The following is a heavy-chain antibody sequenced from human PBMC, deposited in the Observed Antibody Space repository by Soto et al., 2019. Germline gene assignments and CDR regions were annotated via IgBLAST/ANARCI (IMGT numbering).Heavy chain of an antibody. Sequence: GGSLRLSCAASGFAFTGHPMSWVRQAPEKGLEWVAGISDGGDLTYNADSVKGRFTISRDNSRNTLYLQMNSLRAEDTAVYYCARRVIGSSRACDIWGQGTMVTVSS. D-gene: IGHD3-10*01. CDR1: GFAFTGHP. J-gene: IGHJ3*02. V-gene: IGHV3-23*01. CDR2: ISDGGDLT. CDR3: ARRVIGSSRACDI.